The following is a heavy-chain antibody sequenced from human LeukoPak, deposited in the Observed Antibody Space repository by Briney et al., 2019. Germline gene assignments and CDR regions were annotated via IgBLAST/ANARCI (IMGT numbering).Heavy chain of an antibody. D-gene: IGHD3-3*01. CDR1: GNAFKTYD. V-gene: IGHV1-18*01. Sequence: GASVRVSCKASGNAFKTYDVSWARQSPGQGLEWMGWITAHNGNTNYAEKFQDRVTMTTDTSTSTAYMDLRSLRADDTAVYYCARFWSGYLPDYWGQGTVVTVSS. CDR3: ARFWSGYLPDY. J-gene: IGHJ4*02. CDR2: ITAHNGNT.